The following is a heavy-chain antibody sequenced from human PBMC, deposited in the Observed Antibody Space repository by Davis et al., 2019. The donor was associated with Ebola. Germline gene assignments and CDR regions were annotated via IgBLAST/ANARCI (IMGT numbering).Heavy chain of an antibody. D-gene: IGHD2-2*01. J-gene: IGHJ6*02. CDR1: VGSFSDYY. CDR3: ARFGRYCSSTSCYSYGMDV. V-gene: IGHV4-34*01. Sequence: SETLSLTCAVYVGSFSDYYWSWIRQPPGKGLEWIGEINHGGSSKYNPSLRSRVTISVDTSKNQFSLKLSSVTAADTAVYYCARFGRYCSSTSCYSYGMDVWGQGTTVTVSS. CDR2: INHGGSS.